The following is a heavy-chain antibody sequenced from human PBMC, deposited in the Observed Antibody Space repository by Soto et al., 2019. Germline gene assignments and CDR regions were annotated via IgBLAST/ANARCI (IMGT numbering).Heavy chain of an antibody. J-gene: IGHJ5*01. CDR2: IYYTGST. Sequence: ETQSITCTGPGGSMSGYRWRWIRQPPGKGLEWIGYIYYTGSTYYNPSLKSRVTISLDTSRNQFSLKLTSVTAADTAVYYCARVVWKHYLDPRGQATLVSVSS. D-gene: IGHD2-8*01. CDR3: ARVVWKHYLDP. V-gene: IGHV4-59*01. CDR1: GGSMSGYR.